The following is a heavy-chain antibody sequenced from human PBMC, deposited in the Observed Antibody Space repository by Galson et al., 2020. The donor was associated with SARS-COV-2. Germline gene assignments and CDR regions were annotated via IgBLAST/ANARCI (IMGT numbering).Heavy chain of an antibody. J-gene: IGHJ4*02. D-gene: IGHD2-21*01. Sequence: GESLKISCAVSGVTFSSYGMSWVRQAPGKGLEWVSSITGSGDWTYYADSVKGRFTISRDNSKNTLYLQMNSLRVEDTAVYYCVKIDCGSDVCRRFDFWGQGTLVTVSS. CDR3: VKIDCGSDVCRRFDF. CDR1: GVTFSSYG. V-gene: IGHV3-23*01. CDR2: ITGSGDWT.